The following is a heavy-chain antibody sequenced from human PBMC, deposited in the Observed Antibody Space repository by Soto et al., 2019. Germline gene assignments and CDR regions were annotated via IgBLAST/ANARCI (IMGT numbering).Heavy chain of an antibody. D-gene: IGHD2-8*01. J-gene: IGHJ4*02. V-gene: IGHV3-72*01. CDR3: ARLMGTCFDF. Sequence: EVQLVESGGGLVQPGGSLRLTCAASGFTFTDHYMDWVRQAPGKGLEWVGRARNKVNSYIIAYAASVKGRFIISRDDSKNSLYLQMNSLKTEDTAVYFCARLMGTCFDFWGQGTLVTVSS. CDR1: GFTFTDHY. CDR2: ARNKVNSYII.